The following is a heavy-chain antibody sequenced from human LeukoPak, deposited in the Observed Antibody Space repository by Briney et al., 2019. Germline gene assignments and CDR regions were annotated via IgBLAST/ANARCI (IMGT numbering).Heavy chain of an antibody. J-gene: IGHJ6*04. V-gene: IGHV4-59*12. CDR3: ARDLDTTVTMKGMDV. CDR2: IYYSGST. D-gene: IGHD4-17*01. CDR1: GGSISSYY. Sequence: SETLSLTCTVSGGSISSYYWSWIRQPPGKGLEWIGYIYYSGSTNYNPSLKSRVTISIDTSRNQFSLRLTSVTAADTAVYYCARDLDTTVTMKGMDVWGKGTTVTVSS.